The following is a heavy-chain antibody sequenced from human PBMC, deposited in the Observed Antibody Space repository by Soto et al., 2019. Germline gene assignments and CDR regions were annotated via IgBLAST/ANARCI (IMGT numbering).Heavy chain of an antibody. D-gene: IGHD6-19*01. V-gene: IGHV2-5*02. CDR3: AHSPDARLVHWFDP. J-gene: IGHJ5*02. CDR2: IYWDDDK. CDR1: GFSLSTSGVG. Sequence: QITLKESGPTLVKPTQTLTLTCTFSGFSLSTSGVGVGWIRQPPGKALEWLALIYWDDDKRYSPSLKSRLTITKHTSKHQVLPTMTNMDPVDTATYYCAHSPDARLVHWFDPWGQGTLVTVSS.